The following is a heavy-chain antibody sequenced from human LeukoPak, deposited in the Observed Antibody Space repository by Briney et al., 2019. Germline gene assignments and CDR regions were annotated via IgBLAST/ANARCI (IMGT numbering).Heavy chain of an antibody. Sequence: ASVKVSCKASGYTFTSYGISWVRQAPGQGLEWMGWISAYNGNTNYAQKLQGRVTMTTGTSTSTAYMGLRSLRSDDTAVYYCARDPRAVAGTSTYFDYWGQGTLVTVSS. CDR1: GYTFTSYG. V-gene: IGHV1-18*01. CDR2: ISAYNGNT. D-gene: IGHD6-19*01. CDR3: ARDPRAVAGTSTYFDY. J-gene: IGHJ4*02.